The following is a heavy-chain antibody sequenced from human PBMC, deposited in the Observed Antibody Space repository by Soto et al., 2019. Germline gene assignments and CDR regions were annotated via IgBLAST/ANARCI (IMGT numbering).Heavy chain of an antibody. CDR1: GGSISSSSYY. V-gene: IGHV4-39*02. CDR2: IYYSGST. CDR3: ARDLSSWYLAGGMDV. Sequence: PSETLSLTCTVSGGSISSSSYYWGWIRQPPGKGLEWIGSIYYSGSTYYNPSLKSRVTISVDTSKNQFSLKLSSVTAADTAVYYCARDLSSWYLAGGMDVWGQGTTVTVSS. D-gene: IGHD6-13*01. J-gene: IGHJ6*02.